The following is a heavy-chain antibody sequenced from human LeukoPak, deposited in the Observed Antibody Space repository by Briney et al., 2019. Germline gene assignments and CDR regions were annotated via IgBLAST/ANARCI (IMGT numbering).Heavy chain of an antibody. Sequence: SETLSLTCTVSGGAISSSSYYWGWIRQPPGKGLEWIGSIYYSGSTYYNPSLKSRATISVDTSKNQFSLRLSSVTAADTAVYYCARRLGLELTLDYWGQGTLVTVSS. CDR2: IYYSGST. CDR1: GGAISSSSYY. J-gene: IGHJ4*02. V-gene: IGHV4-39*01. D-gene: IGHD1-7*01. CDR3: ARRLGLELTLDY.